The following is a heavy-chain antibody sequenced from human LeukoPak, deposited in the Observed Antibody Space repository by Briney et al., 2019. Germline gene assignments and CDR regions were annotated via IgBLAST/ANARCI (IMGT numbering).Heavy chain of an antibody. D-gene: IGHD1-1*01. CDR3: VKGPFATTGTTHFDY. V-gene: IGHV3-64D*06. Sequence: GGSLRLSCSASGFTFSSYAMHWVRQAPGKGLEYVSAISSNGGSTYYADSVKGRFTISRDNSKNTLYLQMSSLRAEDMAVYYCVKGPFATTGTTHFDYWGQGTLVTVSS. CDR2: ISSNGGST. CDR1: GFTFSSYA. J-gene: IGHJ4*02.